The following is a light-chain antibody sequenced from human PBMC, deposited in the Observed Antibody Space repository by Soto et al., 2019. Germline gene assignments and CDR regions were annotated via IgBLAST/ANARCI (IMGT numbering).Light chain of an antibody. J-gene: IGKJ4*01. CDR1: QTVSSY. CDR2: DAS. V-gene: IGKV3-11*01. CDR3: QQRSDWPST. Sequence: EIVLTQSPATLSLSPGDRATLSCRASQTVSSYLAWYQQKPGQAPRLLIYDASSRATGIPARFSGSGSGTVFTLTITRLEPEDFAVYYCQQRSDWPSTFGGGTKVEIK.